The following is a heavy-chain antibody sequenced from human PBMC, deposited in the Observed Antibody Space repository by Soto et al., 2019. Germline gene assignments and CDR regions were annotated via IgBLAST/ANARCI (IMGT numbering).Heavy chain of an antibody. CDR3: ARERPDGARLDP. Sequence: CTVSGGSVSSGSYYWSWIRQPPGKGLEWIGYIYYSGSTNYNPSLKSRVTISVDTSKNQFSLKLSSVTAADTAVYYCARERPDGARLDPWGQGTLVTVSS. CDR1: GGSVSSGSYY. J-gene: IGHJ5*02. CDR2: IYYSGST. D-gene: IGHD6-6*01. V-gene: IGHV4-61*01.